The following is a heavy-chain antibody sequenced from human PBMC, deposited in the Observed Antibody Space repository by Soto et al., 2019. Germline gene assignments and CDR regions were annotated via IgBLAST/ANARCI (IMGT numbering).Heavy chain of an antibody. CDR2: ISSSSSTI. CDR3: ARENRYDYVWGSYSYFDY. CDR1: GFTFSSYS. V-gene: IGHV3-48*02. Sequence: PGGSLRLSCAASGFTFSSYSMNWVRQAPWKGLEWVSYISSSSSTIYYADSVKGRFTISRDNAKNSLYLQMNSLRDEDTAVYYCARENRYDYVWGSYSYFDYWGQGTLVTVSS. J-gene: IGHJ4*02. D-gene: IGHD3-16*01.